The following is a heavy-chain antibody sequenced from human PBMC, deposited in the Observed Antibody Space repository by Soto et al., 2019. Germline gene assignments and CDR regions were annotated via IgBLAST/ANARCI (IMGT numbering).Heavy chain of an antibody. CDR1: GYTFTSYD. J-gene: IGHJ6*02. V-gene: IGHV1-8*01. CDR3: ARGSSSWYSLQYYGMDV. Sequence: ASVKVSCKASGYTFTSYDINWVRQATGQGLEWMGWMNPNSGNTGYAQKFQGRVTMTRNTSISTAYMELSRLRSEDTAVYYCARGSSSWYSLQYYGMDVWGQGTTVTVSS. D-gene: IGHD6-13*01. CDR2: MNPNSGNT.